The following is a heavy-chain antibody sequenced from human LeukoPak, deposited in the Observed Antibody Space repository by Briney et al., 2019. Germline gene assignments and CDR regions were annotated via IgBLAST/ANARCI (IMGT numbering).Heavy chain of an antibody. D-gene: IGHD5-24*01. Sequence: GGSLRLSCAASGFIFHDYAVHWVRQARGRGREWVSGTSWYSAKIAYADSVKGRFTTSRDNAKKSLYLQMNSLRAEDTAFYDFAKASGPYSDGYKYGAYLDPWGQGSLVTVSS. CDR3: AKASGPYSDGYKYGAYLDP. V-gene: IGHV3-9*01. CDR2: TSWYSAKI. CDR1: GFIFHDYA. J-gene: IGHJ5*02.